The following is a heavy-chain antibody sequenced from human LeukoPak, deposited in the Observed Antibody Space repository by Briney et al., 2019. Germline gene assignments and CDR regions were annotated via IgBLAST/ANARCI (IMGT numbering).Heavy chain of an antibody. CDR1: GGSISSGGYY. CDR2: IYYSGST. D-gene: IGHD1-26*01. CDR3: ARTGATYAGEFDY. Sequence: SETLSLTCTVSGGSISSGGYYWSWIRQHPGKGLEWIGYIYYSGSTYYNPSLKSRVTISVDTSKNQFSLKLSSVTAADTAVYYCARTGATYAGEFDYWGQGTLVTVSS. V-gene: IGHV4-31*03. J-gene: IGHJ4*02.